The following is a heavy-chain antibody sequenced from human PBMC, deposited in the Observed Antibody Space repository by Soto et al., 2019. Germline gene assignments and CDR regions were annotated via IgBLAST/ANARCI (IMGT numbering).Heavy chain of an antibody. CDR1: GFTFSNYW. D-gene: IGHD1-26*01. Sequence: EVQLVESGGGLVQPGGSLRLSCAVSGFTFSNYWMHWVRLAPGKGLVWVSRIKSDGSITTYADSVKGRFTVSRDNAKNALYLQMSNVRAEDTAVYYCVRASGNYFFDYWGQGTLVIVSS. CDR3: VRASGNYFFDY. V-gene: IGHV3-74*01. J-gene: IGHJ4*02. CDR2: IKSDGSIT.